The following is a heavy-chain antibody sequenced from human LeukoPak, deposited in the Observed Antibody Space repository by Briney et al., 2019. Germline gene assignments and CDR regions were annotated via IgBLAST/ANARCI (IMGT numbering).Heavy chain of an antibody. CDR1: GFXFSSYS. J-gene: IGHJ4*02. D-gene: IGHD5-12*01. V-gene: IGHV3-21*01. CDR3: ARGIVATIGGDY. Sequence: GGSLRLSCAASGFXFSSYSMNWVRQAPGKGLEWVSSISSSSSYIYYADSVKGRLTISRDNAKNSLYLQMNSLRAEDTAVYYCARGIVATIGGDYWGQGTLVTVSS. CDR2: ISSSSSYI.